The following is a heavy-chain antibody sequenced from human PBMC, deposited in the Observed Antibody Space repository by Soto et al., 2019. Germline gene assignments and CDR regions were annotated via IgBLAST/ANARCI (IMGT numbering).Heavy chain of an antibody. CDR1: GFTFTSSA. D-gene: IGHD2-2*01. CDR3: AADGPLGYCSSTSCYEGV. Sequence: VASVKVSCKASGFTFTSSAVQWVRQARGQRLEWIGWIVVGSGNTNYAQKFQERVTITRDMSTSTAYMELSSLRSEDTAVYYCAADGPLGYCSSTSCYEGVWGQGTTVTVSS. V-gene: IGHV1-58*01. CDR2: IVVGSGNT. J-gene: IGHJ6*02.